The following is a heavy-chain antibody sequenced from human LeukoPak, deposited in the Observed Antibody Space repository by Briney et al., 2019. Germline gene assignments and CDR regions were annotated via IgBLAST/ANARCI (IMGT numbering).Heavy chain of an antibody. Sequence: ASVKVSCKASEYIFTGYYVHWVRQAPGQGLEWMGRINPNNGATNYAQNFQGRVTITGDTSINTAYMALSSLRSDDTAVYYCTRESGSYHGNDYWGQGTLVTVSS. D-gene: IGHD1-26*01. CDR1: EYIFTGYY. V-gene: IGHV1-2*06. CDR3: TRESGSYHGNDY. J-gene: IGHJ4*02. CDR2: INPNNGAT.